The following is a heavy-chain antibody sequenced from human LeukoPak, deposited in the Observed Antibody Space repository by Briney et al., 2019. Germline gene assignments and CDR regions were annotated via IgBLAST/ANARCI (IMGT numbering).Heavy chain of an antibody. CDR1: GGSISSSNW. J-gene: IGHJ4*02. D-gene: IGHD2-15*01. CDR2: IFHSGTA. CDR3: TRKGGGGSPFDS. V-gene: IGHV4-4*02. Sequence: PSETLPLTCAVSGGSISSSNWWSWVRQPPGKGLEWIGEIFHSGTANYNSSLKSQVTISVDKSKNQFSLKLTSVTAADTAMYFCTRKGGGGSPFDSWGQGTLVTVSS.